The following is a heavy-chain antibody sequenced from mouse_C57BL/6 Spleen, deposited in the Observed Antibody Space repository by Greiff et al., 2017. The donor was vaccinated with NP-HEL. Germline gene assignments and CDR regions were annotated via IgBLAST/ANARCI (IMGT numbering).Heavy chain of an antibody. D-gene: IGHD2-2*01. CDR1: GYTFTSYW. Sequence: VQLQQSGAELVRPGSSVKLSCKASGYTFTSYWMHWVKQRPIQGLDWIGNIDPSDSETHYNQKFKDKAPLTVDKSSSTAYMQLSSLTSEDSAVYYCARGGASMVTFDYWGQGTTLTVSS. J-gene: IGHJ2*01. CDR3: ARGGASMVTFDY. CDR2: IDPSDSET. V-gene: IGHV1-52*01.